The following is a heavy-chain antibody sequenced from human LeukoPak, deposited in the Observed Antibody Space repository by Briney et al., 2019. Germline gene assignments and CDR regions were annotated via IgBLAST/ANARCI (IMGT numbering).Heavy chain of an antibody. V-gene: IGHV1-18*01. CDR1: GYTFTTYG. D-gene: IGHD4-17*01. Sequence: ASVKVSCKASGYTFTTYGFSWVRQAPGQGLEWMGWISSYNGGADYAQKLQGRVTMTTDTSTSTTYMELRCLRSDDTAVYYCARQKKQTTAIDYWGQGTLVTVSS. CDR2: ISSYNGGA. CDR3: ARQKKQTTAIDY. J-gene: IGHJ4*02.